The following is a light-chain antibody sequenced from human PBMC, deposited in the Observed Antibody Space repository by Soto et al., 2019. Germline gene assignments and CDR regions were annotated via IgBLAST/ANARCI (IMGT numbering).Light chain of an antibody. CDR3: QQYNNWPPLT. CDR1: QNINFN. J-gene: IGKJ4*01. CDR2: GAS. Sequence: ETLMTQSPATLSASPGERVTLSCRASQNINFNLAWYQQKPGQAPRVLIYGASSRASGIPDRFSGSGSGTDFNLTISRLEHDDFAFYYCQQYNNWPPLTVGGGTRVEIK. V-gene: IGKV3D-15*01.